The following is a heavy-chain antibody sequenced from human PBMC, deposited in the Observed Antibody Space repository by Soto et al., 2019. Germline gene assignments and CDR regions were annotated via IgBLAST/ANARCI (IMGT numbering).Heavy chain of an antibody. CDR2: ISYDGSNE. J-gene: IGHJ6*02. CDR1: GFTFSSSG. Sequence: GGSLRLSCAASGFTFSSSGMHWVRQAPGKGLEWVAVISYDGSNEYYADSVKGRFTISRDNSKNTLYLQMNSMRAEDTAVYYCAKEVLDYDSSGYYLYYYYGMDVWGQGTTVTVSS. V-gene: IGHV3-30*18. D-gene: IGHD3-22*01. CDR3: AKEVLDYDSSGYYLYYYYGMDV.